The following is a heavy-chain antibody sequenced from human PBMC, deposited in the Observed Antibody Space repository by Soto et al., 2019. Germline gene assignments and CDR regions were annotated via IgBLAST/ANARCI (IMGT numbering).Heavy chain of an antibody. CDR1: GYTFTSYG. V-gene: IGHV1-18*01. D-gene: IGHD1-26*01. J-gene: IGHJ1*01. CDR2: ISAYNGNT. CDR3: ARDPPSGSYYPEYFQH. Sequence: ASVKVSCKASGYTFTSYGISWVRQAPGQGLEWMGWISAYNGNTNYAQKLQGRVTMTTDTSTSTAYMELRSLRSDDTAVYYCARDPPSGSYYPEYFQHWGQGTLVTVSS.